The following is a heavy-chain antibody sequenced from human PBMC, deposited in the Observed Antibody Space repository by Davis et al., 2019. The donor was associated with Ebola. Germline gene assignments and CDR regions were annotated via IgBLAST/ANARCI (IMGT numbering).Heavy chain of an antibody. Sequence: PSETLSLTCAVSGGSISSGGYSWTWLRQSPGTGLEWIGYIYQSGSTYYNPSLKSRVTISADRSKNQFSLKLTSVTAADTAVYYCARTSGDYPYPFDIWGQGTMVTVSA. CDR2: IYQSGST. CDR1: GGSISSGGYS. CDR3: ARTSGDYPYPFDI. J-gene: IGHJ3*02. D-gene: IGHD4-17*01. V-gene: IGHV4-30-2*06.